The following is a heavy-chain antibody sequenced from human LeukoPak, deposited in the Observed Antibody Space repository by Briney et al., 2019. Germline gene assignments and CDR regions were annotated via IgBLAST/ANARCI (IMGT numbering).Heavy chain of an antibody. D-gene: IGHD7-27*01. CDR2: IYTSGST. J-gene: IGHJ4*02. CDR3: AREEANWGCLDY. CDR1: GGSISSGSYY. V-gene: IGHV4-61*02. Sequence: SETLPLTCTVSGGSISSGSYYWSRIRQPAGKGLEWIGRIYTSGSTNYNPSLKSRVTISVDTSKNQFSLKLSSVTAADTAVYYCAREEANWGCLDYWGLGTLVTVSS.